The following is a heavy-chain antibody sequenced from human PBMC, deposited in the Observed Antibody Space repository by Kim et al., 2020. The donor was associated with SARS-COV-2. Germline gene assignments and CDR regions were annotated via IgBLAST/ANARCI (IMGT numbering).Heavy chain of an antibody. CDR3: VRWNSGRGGS. D-gene: IGHD1-7*01. Sequence: ASVKVSCKASGYIFTSSWMHWVRQAPGQRLEWMGWISPENGKTKNSQKFQDRVIFTRDISASTAHMELSTLKSEDTAVYFCVRWNSGRGGSWGQGTVVTV. CDR1: GYIFTSSW. CDR2: ISPENGKT. V-gene: IGHV1-3*01. J-gene: IGHJ5*02.